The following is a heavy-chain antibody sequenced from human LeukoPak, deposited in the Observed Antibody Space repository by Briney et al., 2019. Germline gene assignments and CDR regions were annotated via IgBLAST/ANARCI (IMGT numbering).Heavy chain of an antibody. J-gene: IGHJ1*01. CDR3: AKGYCSSTSCYFQH. CDR1: GFTFSDYY. Sequence: GGPLRPSCAASGFTFSDYYMSWIRQAPGKGLEWVSYISSSGSTIYYADSVKGRFTISRDNAKNSLYLQMNSLRAEDTALYYCAKGYCSSTSCYFQHWGQGTLVTVSS. CDR2: ISSSGSTI. D-gene: IGHD2-2*01. V-gene: IGHV3-11*01.